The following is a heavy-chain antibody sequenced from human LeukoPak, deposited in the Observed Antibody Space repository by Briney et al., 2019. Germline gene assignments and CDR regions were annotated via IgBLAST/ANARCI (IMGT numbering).Heavy chain of an antibody. CDR2: IYSGGST. CDR3: AREATGGSYDY. J-gene: IGHJ4*02. CDR1: GVTVSSNY. D-gene: IGHD3-16*01. V-gene: IGHV3-53*05. Sequence: GGSLRLSCAASGVTVSSNYMSWVRQAPGKGLEWVSVIYSGGSTYYADSVKGRFTISRDSSKNTLYLQMNSMRAEDTAVYYCAREATGGSYDYWGQGTLVTVSS.